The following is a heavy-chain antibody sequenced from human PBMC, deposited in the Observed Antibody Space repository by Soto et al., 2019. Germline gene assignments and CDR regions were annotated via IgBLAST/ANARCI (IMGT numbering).Heavy chain of an antibody. V-gene: IGHV1-3*01. Sequence: ASVKVSCKASGYTFTSYAMHWVRQAPGQRLEWMGWINAGNGNTKYSQKFQGRVTITRDTSASTAYMELSSLRSEDTAVYYCARGSIAARRNWFDPWGQGTLVTVSS. J-gene: IGHJ5*02. D-gene: IGHD6-6*01. CDR3: ARGSIAARRNWFDP. CDR1: GYTFTSYA. CDR2: INAGNGNT.